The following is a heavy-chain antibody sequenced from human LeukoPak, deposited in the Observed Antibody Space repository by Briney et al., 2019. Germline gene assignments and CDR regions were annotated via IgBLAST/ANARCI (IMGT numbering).Heavy chain of an antibody. Sequence: GGSLRLSCAASGFTFSSYWMSWVRQAPGKGLEWVANIKQDGSEKYYVDSVKGRFTISRDNAKNSLYLQMNSLRAEDTAVYYCARNRVALYYYYGMDVWGQGTTVTVSS. J-gene: IGHJ6*02. CDR2: IKQDGSEK. CDR1: GFTFSSYW. V-gene: IGHV3-7*01. D-gene: IGHD5-12*01. CDR3: ARNRVALYYYYGMDV.